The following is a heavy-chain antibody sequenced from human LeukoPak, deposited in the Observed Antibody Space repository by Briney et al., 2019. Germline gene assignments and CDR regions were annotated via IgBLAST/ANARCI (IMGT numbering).Heavy chain of an antibody. D-gene: IGHD4-17*01. CDR1: GGSISSYY. Sequence: PSETLSLTCTVSGGSISSYYWSWIRQPAGKGLEWIGRIYTSGSPSYNPSLKSRVTMSVDTSKNQISRKLSSVTAADTAVYYCARRGSTVTMLYPFDHWGQGTLVTVSS. V-gene: IGHV4-4*07. J-gene: IGHJ4*02. CDR2: IYTSGSP. CDR3: ARRGSTVTMLYPFDH.